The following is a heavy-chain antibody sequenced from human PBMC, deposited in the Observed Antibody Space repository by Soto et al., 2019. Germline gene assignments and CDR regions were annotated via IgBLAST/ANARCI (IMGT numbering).Heavy chain of an antibody. CDR2: IYWDDDK. V-gene: IGHV2-5*02. J-gene: IGHJ1*01. CDR3: AHRLRNCGGDCYTYFQH. Sequence: SGPTREPTQTLTLTCTFSGFSLSTSGVGVGWIRQPPGKALEWLALIYWDDDKRYSPSLKSRLTITKDTSKNQVVLTMTNMDPVDTATYYCAHRLRNCGGDCYTYFQHWGQGTLVTVSS. CDR1: GFSLSTSGVG. D-gene: IGHD2-21*02.